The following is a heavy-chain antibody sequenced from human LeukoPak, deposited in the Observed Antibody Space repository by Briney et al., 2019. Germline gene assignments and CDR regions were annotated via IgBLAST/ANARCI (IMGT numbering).Heavy chain of an antibody. J-gene: IGHJ1*01. V-gene: IGHV3-23*01. Sequence: GGSLRLSCAVSGFTFSSSAMSWVRQVPGKGLEWVSAIAPSGGSREYADSVKGRFTISRDNSKNTLFLQMDSLRDEDTALYYCAIRGISGTKYFQHWGQGTLVTVSS. CDR1: GFTFSSSA. CDR2: IAPSGGSR. D-gene: IGHD1-20*01. CDR3: AIRGISGTKYFQH.